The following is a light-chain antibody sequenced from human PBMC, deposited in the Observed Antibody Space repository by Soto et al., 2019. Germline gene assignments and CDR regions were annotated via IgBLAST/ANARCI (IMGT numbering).Light chain of an antibody. J-gene: IGLJ1*01. CDR3: QAWDSSTLYV. CDR1: KLGNKY. V-gene: IGLV3-1*01. CDR2: QDS. Sequence: SYELTQPPSVSVSPGQTASITCFGDKLGNKYVCWYQQKPGQSPVLVIYQDSKRPSGIPERFSGSISGNTATLTISGTQALDEADYYCQAWDSSTLYVFGTGTNLTVL.